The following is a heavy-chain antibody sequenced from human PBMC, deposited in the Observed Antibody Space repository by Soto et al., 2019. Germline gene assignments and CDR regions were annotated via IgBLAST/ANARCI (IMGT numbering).Heavy chain of an antibody. CDR2: IIPIFGTA. D-gene: IGHD1-26*01. CDR3: ALRSGSYYLQYFDP. Sequence: ASVKVSGKASGGTFSSYAISWVRQAPGQGLEWMGGIIPIFGTANYAQKFQGRVTITADKSTSTAYMELSSLRSEDKDVYYCALRSGSYYLQYFDPWGQGTLVTVSS. J-gene: IGHJ4*02. CDR1: GGTFSSYA. V-gene: IGHV1-69*06.